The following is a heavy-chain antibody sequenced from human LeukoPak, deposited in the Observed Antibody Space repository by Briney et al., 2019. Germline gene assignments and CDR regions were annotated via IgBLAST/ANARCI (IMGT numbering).Heavy chain of an antibody. V-gene: IGHV1-69*04. CDR2: IIPILGIA. CDR1: GGTFSSYA. J-gene: IGHJ4*02. CDR3: ANAFGELAMYYFDY. D-gene: IGHD3-10*01. Sequence: GSSVKVSCKASGGTFSSYAISWVRQAPGQGLEWMGRIIPILGIANYAQKFQGRVTITADKSTSTAYMELSSLRAEDTAVYYCANAFGELAMYYFDYWGQGTLVTVSS.